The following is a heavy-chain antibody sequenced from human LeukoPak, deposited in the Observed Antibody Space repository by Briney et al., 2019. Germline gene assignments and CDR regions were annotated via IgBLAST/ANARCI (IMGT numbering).Heavy chain of an antibody. Sequence: ASVKVSCKASGYTFTSYGISWVRQAPGQGLEWMGWISAYNGNTNYAQKLQGRVTMTTDTSTSTAYMELRSLRSDDTAVYYCASSSRGYSGYDKKGFDYWGQGTLVTVSS. J-gene: IGHJ4*02. CDR1: GYTFTSYG. V-gene: IGHV1-18*01. CDR3: ASSSRGYSGYDKKGFDY. CDR2: ISAYNGNT. D-gene: IGHD5-12*01.